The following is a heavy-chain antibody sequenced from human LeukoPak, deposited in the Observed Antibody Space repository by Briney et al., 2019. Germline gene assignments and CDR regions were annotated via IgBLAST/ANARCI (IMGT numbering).Heavy chain of an antibody. D-gene: IGHD2-8*02. Sequence: GGSLRLSCAASGFTFSSYAMSWVRQAPGKGLEWVSAISGSGGGTYYADSVRGRFTISRDNAKNSPYLQMNSLRVEDTAVYYCASYLYWWSDLGYWGQGTLVTVSS. V-gene: IGHV3-23*01. CDR3: ASYLYWWSDLGY. J-gene: IGHJ4*02. CDR2: ISGSGGGT. CDR1: GFTFSSYA.